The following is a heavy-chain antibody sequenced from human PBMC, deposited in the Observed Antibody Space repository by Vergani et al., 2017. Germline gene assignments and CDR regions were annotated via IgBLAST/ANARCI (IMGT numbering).Heavy chain of an antibody. D-gene: IGHD6-19*01. J-gene: IGHJ4*02. CDR3: ARGNRRSGLVDY. Sequence: QVQLQESGPGLVTPSQTLSLTCTVSGGSISSGGYYWSWIRQHPGKGLEWIGYIYYSGRTYYNPSLKSRVTISVDTSKNQFSLKLSSVTAADTAVYYCARGNRRSGLVDYWGQGTLVTVSS. CDR1: GGSISSGGYY. CDR2: IYYSGRT. V-gene: IGHV4-31*03.